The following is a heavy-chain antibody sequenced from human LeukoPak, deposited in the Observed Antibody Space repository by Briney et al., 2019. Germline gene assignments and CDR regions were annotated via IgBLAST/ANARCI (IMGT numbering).Heavy chain of an antibody. CDR2: ISGTGDSP. J-gene: IGHJ5*02. CDR3: AKDIGWFDP. V-gene: IGHV3-23*01. Sequence: GGSLRLSXAASGFTFRSYAMNWVSQAPGKGLEWVSAISGTGDSPHYADSVKGRFTISRDNSKNTLYLQMNSLRAEDTAFYYCAKDIGWFDPWGQGTLVTVSS. CDR1: GFTFRSYA.